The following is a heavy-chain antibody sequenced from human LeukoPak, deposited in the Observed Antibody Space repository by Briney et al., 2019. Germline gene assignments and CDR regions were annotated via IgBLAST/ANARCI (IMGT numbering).Heavy chain of an antibody. CDR3: ARVPGYCSSTSCSDWYFDL. D-gene: IGHD2-2*01. V-gene: IGHV1-69*02. Sequence: SVKVSCKASGGIFSSYTISWVRQAPGQGLEWMGRIIPILGIANYAQKFQGRVTITADKSTSTAYMELSSLRSEDTAVYYCARVPGYCSSTSCSDWYFDLWGRGTLVTVSS. CDR1: GGIFSSYT. CDR2: IIPILGIA. J-gene: IGHJ2*01.